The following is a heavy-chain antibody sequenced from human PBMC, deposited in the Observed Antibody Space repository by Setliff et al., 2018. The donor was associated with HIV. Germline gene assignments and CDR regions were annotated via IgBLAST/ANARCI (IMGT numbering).Heavy chain of an antibody. CDR1: GGSFSGYY. D-gene: IGHD1-26*01. CDR3: ARSKISGSNHETYGFDV. J-gene: IGHJ6*02. CDR2: IIHSGGT. Sequence: TLSLTCAVYGGSFSGYYWTWIRQPPGRGLEWIGEIIHSGGTNYNRSLKSRVTISVDTSKNQFSVKLNSVTAADTAVYYCARSKISGSNHETYGFDVWGQGTTVTVSS. V-gene: IGHV4-34*09.